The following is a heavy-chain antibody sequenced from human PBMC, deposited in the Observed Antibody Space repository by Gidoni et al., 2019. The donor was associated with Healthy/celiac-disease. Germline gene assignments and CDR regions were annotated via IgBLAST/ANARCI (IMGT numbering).Heavy chain of an antibody. CDR1: GGTFRSYT. CDR3: ARDYLAAAGTGYWFDP. CDR2: IITILGIA. J-gene: IGHJ5*02. Sequence: QVQLVQSGAEVKKPGASVKVCCKASGGTFRSYTISWVRQAPGQGLEWMGRIITILGIANYAQKCQGRFTITADKSTSTAYMELSSLRSEDTAVYYCARDYLAAAGTGYWFDPWGQGTLVTVSS. V-gene: IGHV1-69*08. D-gene: IGHD6-13*01.